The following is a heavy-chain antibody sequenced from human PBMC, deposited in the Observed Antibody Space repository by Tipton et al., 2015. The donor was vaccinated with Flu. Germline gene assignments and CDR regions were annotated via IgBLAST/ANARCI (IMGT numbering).Heavy chain of an antibody. J-gene: IGHJ4*02. CDR2: IFHTGTM. D-gene: IGHD3-10*02. V-gene: IGHV4-38-2*02. CDR3: ARHTGDSVRGIIDY. CDR1: GDSIRGPYY. Sequence: TLSLTCTVSGDSIRGPYYWGWVRQPPGKGLEWIGNIFHTGTMYYNPSLKSRLTLSVDRSKNQFSLKLSSVTAADTAVYYCARHTGDSVRGIIDYWGQGTLVTVSS.